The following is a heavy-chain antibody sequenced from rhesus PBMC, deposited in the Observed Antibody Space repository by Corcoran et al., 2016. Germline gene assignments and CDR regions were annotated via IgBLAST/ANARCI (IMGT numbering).Heavy chain of an antibody. D-gene: IGHD4-29*01. V-gene: IGHV1-180*01. CDR2: ISPYKTNK. CDR3: TREDYGTNYDAFDY. Sequence: QVQLVQSGAEVKQPGASVKLSCKASGYTFSNYYMHWVRQAPGQGLEWKGPISPYKTNKAHAQNYQGIVTITTDTSTSTGYMELSSLRSEDTAVYYCTREDYGTNYDAFDYWGQGVLVTVSS. J-gene: IGHJ4*01. CDR1: GYTFSNYY.